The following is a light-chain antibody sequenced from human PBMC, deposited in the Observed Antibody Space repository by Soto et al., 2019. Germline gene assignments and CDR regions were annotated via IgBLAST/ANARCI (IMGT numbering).Light chain of an antibody. V-gene: IGLV2-14*01. CDR3: SSYTSRTTFVI. Sequence: QSALTQPASVSGSPGQSITISCTGTSSDIGGYNYVSWYQHHPGKAPKLMIYEVSNRPSGVSNRFSGSKSGNTASLTIYGLQAEDEADYHCSSYTSRTTFVIFGGGTKLTVL. J-gene: IGLJ2*01. CDR2: EVS. CDR1: SSDIGGYNY.